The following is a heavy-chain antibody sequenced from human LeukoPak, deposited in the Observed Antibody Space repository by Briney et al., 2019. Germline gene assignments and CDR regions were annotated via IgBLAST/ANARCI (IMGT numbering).Heavy chain of an antibody. J-gene: IGHJ4*02. V-gene: IGHV3-48*01. CDR2: ISRSSSAI. CDR1: GFTFSSYS. D-gene: IGHD6-13*01. Sequence: GGSLRLSCAASGFTFSSYSINWVRQAPGKGLEWVSYISRSSSAIYYADSVKGRFTISRDNAKNSLYLQMNSLRAEDTAMYYCARGSGSSWYFYFVYWGQGTLVTVSS. CDR3: ARGSGSSWYFYFVY.